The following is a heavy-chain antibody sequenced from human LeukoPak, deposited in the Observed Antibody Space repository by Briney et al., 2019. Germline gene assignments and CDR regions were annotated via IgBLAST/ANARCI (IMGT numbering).Heavy chain of an antibody. CDR1: GGSFSGYY. CDR3: ARGRGYSYGYYYYYYGMDV. D-gene: IGHD5-18*01. CDR2: INHSGST. J-gene: IGHJ6*02. V-gene: IGHV4-34*01. Sequence: SETLSLTCAVYGGSFSGYYWSWIRQPPGKGLEWIGEINHSGSTNYNPSLKSRVTISVDTSKNQFSLKLSSVTAADTAVYYCARGRGYSYGYYYYYYGMDVWGQGTTVTVSS.